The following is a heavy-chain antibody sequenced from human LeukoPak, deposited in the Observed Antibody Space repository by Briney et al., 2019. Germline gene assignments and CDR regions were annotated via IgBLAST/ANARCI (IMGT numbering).Heavy chain of an antibody. CDR2: IYYSGNT. J-gene: IGHJ4*02. CDR1: GVSISSSNSY. D-gene: IGHD6-13*01. CDR3: ARDAVFGEQQLGYQHYFDY. V-gene: IGHV4-39*07. Sequence: PSETLSLTCTVSGVSISSSNSYWGWIRQPPGKGLEWIGSIYYSGNTYYNASLKSQVSISIDTSKNQFSLKLSSVTATDTAVYYCARDAVFGEQQLGYQHYFDYWGQGTLVTVSS.